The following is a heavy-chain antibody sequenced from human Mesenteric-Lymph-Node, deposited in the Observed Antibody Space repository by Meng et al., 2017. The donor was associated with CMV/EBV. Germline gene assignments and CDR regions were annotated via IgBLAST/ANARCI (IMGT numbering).Heavy chain of an antibody. J-gene: IGHJ6*02. Sequence: SETLSLTCTVSGGSVSSTLYYWNWIRQPPGKGLEWIGFINYSGSTSYNPSLKSRVTISVDTSKNQLSLKLTSMTAADTAVYYCARTNSMDVWGQGTTVTVSS. CDR3: ARTNSMDV. CDR2: INYSGST. CDR1: GGSVSSTLYY. V-gene: IGHV4-61*01.